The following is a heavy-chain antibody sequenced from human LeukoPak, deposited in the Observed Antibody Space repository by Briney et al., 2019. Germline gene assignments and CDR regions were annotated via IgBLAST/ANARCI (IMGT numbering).Heavy chain of an antibody. CDR2: IYTTGST. J-gene: IGHJ4*02. D-gene: IGHD7-27*01. V-gene: IGHV4-4*07. CDR3: ARGAGDDLDY. CDR1: GGXISSYY. Sequence: SETLSLTCTVSGGXISSYYRSWIRQPAGKGLEWIGRIYTTGSTNYNPSLKSRVTMSSDTSKNQLSLKLTSVTAADTAVYYCARGAGDDLDYWGQGTLVSVSS.